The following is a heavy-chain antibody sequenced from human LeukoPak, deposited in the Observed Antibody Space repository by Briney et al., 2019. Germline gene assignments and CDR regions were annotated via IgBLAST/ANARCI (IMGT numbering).Heavy chain of an antibody. V-gene: IGHV1-18*01. D-gene: IGHD6-13*01. Sequence: PRASVKVSCKASGYTFTSYGISWVRQAPGQGLEWMGWISAYNGNTNYAQKLQGRVTMTTDTSTSTAYMELRSLRSDDTAVYYCARDGYSSSWTPFGDYWGQGTLVTVSS. CDR1: GYTFTSYG. J-gene: IGHJ4*02. CDR3: ARDGYSSSWTPFGDY. CDR2: ISAYNGNT.